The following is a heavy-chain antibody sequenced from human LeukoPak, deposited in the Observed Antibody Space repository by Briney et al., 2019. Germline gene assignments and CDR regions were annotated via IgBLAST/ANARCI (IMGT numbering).Heavy chain of an antibody. CDR2: IWYDGTYK. V-gene: IGHV3-33*08. J-gene: IGHJ4*02. CDR3: ARGDQSDDFFDF. Sequence: GGSLRLSCAASGFTFSSSGMHWVRQAPGKGLEWVAVIWYDGTYKYYADSVKGRFTISRDNSKNTLYLQINSLRVEDTAVYYCARGDQSDDFFDFWGQGTLVVVSS. CDR1: GFTFSSSG.